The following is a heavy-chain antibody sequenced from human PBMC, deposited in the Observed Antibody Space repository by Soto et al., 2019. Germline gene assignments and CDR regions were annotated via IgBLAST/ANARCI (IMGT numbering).Heavy chain of an antibody. CDR2: ISAYNGNT. J-gene: IGHJ3*02. CDR1: GYTFTSYG. CDR3: ARGTCSGGSCYWLGPSPDAFDI. Sequence: GASVKVSCKASGYTFTSYGISWVRQAPGQGLEWMGWISAYNGNTNYAQKLQGRVTMTTDTSTSTAYMELRSLRSDDTAVYYCARGTCSGGSCYWLGPSPDAFDIWGQGTMVTVSS. D-gene: IGHD2-15*01. V-gene: IGHV1-18*01.